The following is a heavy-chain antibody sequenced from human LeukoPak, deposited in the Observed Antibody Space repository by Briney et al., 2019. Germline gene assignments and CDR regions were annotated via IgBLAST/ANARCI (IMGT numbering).Heavy chain of an antibody. Sequence: PGKSLRLSCAASGFTFASYAMYCVRQAPGRGLEWVASISYDGRDKYYVDSVKGRFFISKDSSMSTLYLDMNSLRPEDTALYYCVRDLYSRSPYFDVWGQGTLVTVSS. CDR3: VRDLYSRSPYFDV. V-gene: IGHV3-30*03. D-gene: IGHD2-21*01. CDR1: GFTFASYA. CDR2: ISYDGRDK. J-gene: IGHJ4*02.